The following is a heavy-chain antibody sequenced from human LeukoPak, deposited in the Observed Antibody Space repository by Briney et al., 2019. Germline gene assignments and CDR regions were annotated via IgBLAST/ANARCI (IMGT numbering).Heavy chain of an antibody. V-gene: IGHV4-34*01. Sequence: SETLSLTCDVDGGSFSGYYWSWIRQPPGKGLEWIGEINHSGSTNYNPSLKSRVTISVDTSKTQFSLKLSSVTAAVTAVYYCAKQQLVRCFDYWGQGTLVTVSS. J-gene: IGHJ4*02. CDR2: INHSGST. D-gene: IGHD6-13*01. CDR1: GGSFSGYY. CDR3: AKQQLVRCFDY.